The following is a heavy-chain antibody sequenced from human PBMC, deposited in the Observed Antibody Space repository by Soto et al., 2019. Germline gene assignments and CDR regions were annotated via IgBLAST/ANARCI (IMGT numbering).Heavy chain of an antibody. CDR2: ISYDGSNK. J-gene: IGHJ4*02. CDR3: ARDSPTD. Sequence: QVQLVESGGGVVQPGRSLRLSCAASGFTFSSYAMHWVRQAPGKGLEWVAVISYDGSNKYYADSVKGRFTISRDNSKNTLYLQMNSLRAEDTAVYYCARDSPTDWGQGTLVTVSS. V-gene: IGHV3-30-3*01. CDR1: GFTFSSYA. D-gene: IGHD4-17*01.